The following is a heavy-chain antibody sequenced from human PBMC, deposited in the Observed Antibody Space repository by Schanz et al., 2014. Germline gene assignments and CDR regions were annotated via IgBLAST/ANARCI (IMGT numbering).Heavy chain of an antibody. CDR3: ARPALWFGDNCFDP. CDR2: ISASGGTT. D-gene: IGHD3-10*01. CDR1: GFTFSAYA. Sequence: EVQLLESGGGLVQPGGSLRLSCAASGFTFSAYAMTWVRQFPGKGLEWVSAISASGGTTYYADAVKGRFTISRDNAKNTLYLQMNSLRAEDTAVYYCARPALWFGDNCFDPWGQGTLVTVSS. J-gene: IGHJ5*02. V-gene: IGHV3-23*01.